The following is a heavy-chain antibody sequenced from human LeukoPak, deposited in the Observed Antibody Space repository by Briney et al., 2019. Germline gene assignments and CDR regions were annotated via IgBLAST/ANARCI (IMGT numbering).Heavy chain of an antibody. CDR3: AKETVVVVAATLDAYDS. CDR1: GFTFSSYA. D-gene: IGHD2-15*01. V-gene: IGHV3-23*01. J-gene: IGHJ3*02. Sequence: GGSLRLSCAASGFTFSSYAMSWVRQAPGKGLEWVSGISGSGGSTHYADSVKDRFTISRDNSKNTLYLQMNSLRAEDTAVYYCAKETVVVVAATLDAYDSCSQGTMVTVSS. CDR2: ISGSGGST.